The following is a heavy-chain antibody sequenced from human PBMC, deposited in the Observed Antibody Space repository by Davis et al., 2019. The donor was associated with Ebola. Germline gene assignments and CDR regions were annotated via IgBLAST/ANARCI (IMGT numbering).Heavy chain of an antibody. V-gene: IGHV5-51*01. D-gene: IGHD2-8*02. CDR2: ISADNSDT. Sequence: PGGSLRLSCAVNGGSFSSYYWTWIRQSPGKGLEWMGRISADNSDTRYNPSLQGQVTMSVDRSIRTAYLQWSSLEASDTAMYYCARLHYYYYTGQALELHHFDCWGQGTQVTVSS. J-gene: IGHJ4*02. CDR3: ARLHYYYYTGQALELHHFDC. CDR1: GGSFSSYY.